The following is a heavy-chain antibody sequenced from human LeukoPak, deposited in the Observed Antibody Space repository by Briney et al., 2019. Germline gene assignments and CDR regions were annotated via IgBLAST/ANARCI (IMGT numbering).Heavy chain of an antibody. Sequence: SETLSLTCTVSGGSIRSISYYWGWVRQPPGKGLEWIGSIYYSGSTYYNPSLKSRVTISVDTSKNQFSLKLSSVTAADTAVYYCARGDGQWLVTNFDYWGQGTLVTVSS. CDR2: IYYSGST. V-gene: IGHV4-39*07. CDR1: GGSIRSISYY. CDR3: ARGDGQWLVTNFDY. J-gene: IGHJ4*02. D-gene: IGHD6-19*01.